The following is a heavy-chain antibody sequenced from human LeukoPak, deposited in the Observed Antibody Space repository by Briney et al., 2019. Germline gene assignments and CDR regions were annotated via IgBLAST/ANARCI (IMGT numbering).Heavy chain of an antibody. CDR3: ARVLYHYDSSGYYPALDWFFDL. D-gene: IGHD3-22*01. V-gene: IGHV4-59*01. J-gene: IGHJ2*01. CDR1: GGSISSYY. CDR2: IYYSGST. Sequence: SETLSLTCTVSGGSISSYYWSWIRQPPGKGLEWIGYIYYSGSTNYNPSLKSRVTISVDTSKNQFSLKLSSVTAADTAVYYCARVLYHYDSSGYYPALDWFFDLWGRGTMVTVSS.